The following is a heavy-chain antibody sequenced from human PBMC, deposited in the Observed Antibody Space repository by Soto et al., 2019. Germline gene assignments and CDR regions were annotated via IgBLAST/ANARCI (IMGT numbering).Heavy chain of an antibody. CDR1: GYPFTSYD. CDR3: ARVGWTTVGYYFDY. V-gene: IGHV1-8*01. Sequence: ASVKVSCKASGYPFTSYDINWVRQATGQGLEWMGWMNPNSGNTGYAQKFQGRVTMTRNTSISTAYMELSSLRSEDTAVYYCARVGWTTVGYYFDYWGQGALVTVSS. D-gene: IGHD4-17*01. J-gene: IGHJ4*02. CDR2: MNPNSGNT.